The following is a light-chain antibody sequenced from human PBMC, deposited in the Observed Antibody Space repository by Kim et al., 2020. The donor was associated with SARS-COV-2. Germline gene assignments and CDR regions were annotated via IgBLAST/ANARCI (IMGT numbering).Light chain of an antibody. CDR2: GAS. J-gene: IGKJ1*01. CDR1: QSVSSSY. V-gene: IGKV3-20*01. CDR3: QQYGSSPRRT. Sequence: EIVLTQSPGTLSLSPGERATLSCRTSQSVSSSYLAWYQQKPGQAPRLLIYGASSRATGIPDRFSGSVSGTDFTLTISRLEPEDFAVYFCQQYGSSPRRTFGQGTKVDIK.